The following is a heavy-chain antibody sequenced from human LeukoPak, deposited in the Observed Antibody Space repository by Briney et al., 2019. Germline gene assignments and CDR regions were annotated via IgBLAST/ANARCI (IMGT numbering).Heavy chain of an antibody. Sequence: KPGASVKVSCKASGYTFTGYYMHWVRQAPGQGLEWMGWINPNSGGTNYAQKFQGRVTMTRDTSISTAYMELSRLRSDDTAVYYCARDRGYGSGSYYNVLNYYYYGMDVWGQGTTVTVSS. CDR2: INPNSGGT. V-gene: IGHV1-2*02. CDR1: GYTFTGYY. CDR3: ARDRGYGSGSYYNVLNYYYYGMDV. J-gene: IGHJ6*02. D-gene: IGHD3-10*01.